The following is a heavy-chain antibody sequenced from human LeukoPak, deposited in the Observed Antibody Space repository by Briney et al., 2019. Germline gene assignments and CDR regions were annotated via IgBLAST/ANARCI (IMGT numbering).Heavy chain of an antibody. Sequence: GGSLRLSCAASGFTFSDYYMSWIRQAPGKGLEWVSYISSSGSTIYYADTVKGRFTISRDNAKNSLYLQMNSLRAEDTAVYYCARDRDYSSSCPDYWGQGTLVTVSS. J-gene: IGHJ4*02. D-gene: IGHD6-13*01. CDR1: GFTFSDYY. V-gene: IGHV3-11*01. CDR3: ARDRDYSSSCPDY. CDR2: ISSSGSTI.